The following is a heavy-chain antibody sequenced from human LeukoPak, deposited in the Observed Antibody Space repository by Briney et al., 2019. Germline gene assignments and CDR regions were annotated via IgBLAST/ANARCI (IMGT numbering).Heavy chain of an antibody. CDR1: GYTFSSYW. V-gene: IGHV5-51*01. D-gene: IGHD6-19*01. CDR2: IYPGDSDT. CDR3: ARTGTTVAGTIYGMDV. J-gene: IGHJ6*02. Sequence: GESLKISCKGSGYTFSSYWIGWVRQMPGKGLEWMGIIYPGDSDTRYSPSFQGQVTISADKSISTAYLQWSSLKASDTAMHYCARTGTTVAGTIYGMDVWGQGTTVTVSS.